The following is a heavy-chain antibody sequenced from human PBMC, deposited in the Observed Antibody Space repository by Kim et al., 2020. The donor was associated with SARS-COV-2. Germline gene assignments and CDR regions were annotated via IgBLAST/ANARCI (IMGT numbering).Heavy chain of an antibody. V-gene: IGHV3-30*02. CDR3: VKEAAFTTVVVDYYFDY. D-gene: IGHD2-15*01. J-gene: IGHJ4*02. Sequence: VEGRFTISRDNSKNTLYLQMNSLRTEDTALYYCVKEAAFTTVVVDYYFDYWGQGTLVTVSS.